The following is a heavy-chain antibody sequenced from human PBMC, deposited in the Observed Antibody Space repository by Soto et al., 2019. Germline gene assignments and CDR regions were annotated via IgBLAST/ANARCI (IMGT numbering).Heavy chain of an antibody. J-gene: IGHJ4*02. CDR3: ARSAISPYGGLIGPFDY. V-gene: IGHV1-3*05. Sequence: QVQLVQSGGEEKKPGASVRLSCEASGYTFTAYAIHWLRQAPGQSLEWMAWINPGNGNTKYSLKFLGRVSITRDTSASTAYVELGSLRSEDTAVYYCARSAISPYGGLIGPFDYWGQGNLVTVSS. CDR1: GYTFTAYA. CDR2: INPGNGNT. D-gene: IGHD3-16*02.